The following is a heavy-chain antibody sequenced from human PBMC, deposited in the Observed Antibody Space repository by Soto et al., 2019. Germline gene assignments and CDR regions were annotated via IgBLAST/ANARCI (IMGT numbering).Heavy chain of an antibody. D-gene: IGHD2-2*01. Sequence: QLQLQESGPGLVKPSETLSLTCTVSGGSISSSSYYWGWLRQPPGKGLEWIGSIFYSGSTYYNPSVKSRVTISVDTSKNQFSLKLSSVTAADTAVYYCATLKTGVVPAAEFDYWGQGTLVTVSS. J-gene: IGHJ4*02. CDR1: GGSISSSSYY. CDR2: IFYSGST. V-gene: IGHV4-39*01. CDR3: ATLKTGVVPAAEFDY.